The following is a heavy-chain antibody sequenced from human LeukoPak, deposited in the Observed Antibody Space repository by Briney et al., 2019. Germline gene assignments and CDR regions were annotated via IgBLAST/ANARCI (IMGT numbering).Heavy chain of an antibody. CDR3: ARSSSSWYGMDV. D-gene: IGHD6-13*01. CDR2: IYYSGNT. Sequence: SETLSLTCTVSGGSITSYYWSWIRQPPGKGLEGIGYIYYSGNTNYNPSLKSRVTISVDTSKNQFSLKLSSVTAADTAVYYCARSSSSWYGMDVWGQGTTVTVSS. J-gene: IGHJ6*02. V-gene: IGHV4-59*01. CDR1: GGSITSYY.